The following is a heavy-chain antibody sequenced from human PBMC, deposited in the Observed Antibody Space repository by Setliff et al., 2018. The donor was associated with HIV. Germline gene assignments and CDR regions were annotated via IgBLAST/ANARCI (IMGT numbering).Heavy chain of an antibody. CDR1: GGTFSNYA. Sequence: GASVKVSCKASGGTFSNYAISWVRQAPGQGLEWMGWISAYNGNTNYAQKLQGRVTMTTDTSTSTAYMELRSLRSDDTAVYYCARSSGGPFDYWGQGTLVTVSS. J-gene: IGHJ4*02. V-gene: IGHV1-18*01. CDR3: ARSSGGPFDY. CDR2: ISAYNGNT. D-gene: IGHD6-19*01.